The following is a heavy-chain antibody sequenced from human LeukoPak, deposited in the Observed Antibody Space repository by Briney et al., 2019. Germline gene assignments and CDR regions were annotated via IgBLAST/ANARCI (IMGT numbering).Heavy chain of an antibody. J-gene: IGHJ4*02. CDR1: GDSVSNGNYY. CDR3: ARSQNYYGSGDY. CDR2: IYYTGST. Sequence: SETLSLTCTVTGDSVSNGNYYWSWLRQPPGKALEWIGYIYYTGSTYYNPSLEGRVTISVDTSRNQFSVKLSSVTAADTAVYYCARSQNYYGSGDYWSQGTLVTVSS. V-gene: IGHV4-61*01. D-gene: IGHD3-10*01.